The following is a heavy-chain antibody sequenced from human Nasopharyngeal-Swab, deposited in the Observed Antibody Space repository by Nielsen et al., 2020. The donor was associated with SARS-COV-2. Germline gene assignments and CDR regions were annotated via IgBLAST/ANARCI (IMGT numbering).Heavy chain of an antibody. CDR3: ARAHDSSGYYQRRSYFDY. Sequence: VRQAPGKGLEWVAVISYDGSNKYYADSVKGRFTISRDNSKNTLYLQMNSLRAEDTAVYYCARAHDSSGYYQRRSYFDYWGQGTLVTRLL. J-gene: IGHJ4*02. D-gene: IGHD3-22*01. CDR2: ISYDGSNK. V-gene: IGHV3-30*03.